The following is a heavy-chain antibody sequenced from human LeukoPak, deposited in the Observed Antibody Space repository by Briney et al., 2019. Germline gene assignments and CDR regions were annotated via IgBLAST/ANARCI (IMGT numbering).Heavy chain of an antibody. CDR1: GGSISSSSYY. V-gene: IGHV4-39*07. J-gene: IGHJ5*02. Sequence: SETLSLTCTVSGGSISSSSYYWGWIRQPPGKWLEWIGSIYYSGSTYYNPSLKSRVTISVDTSKNQFSLKLSSVTAADTAVYYCARLNRSRRYYGSGSYNNWFDPWGQGTLVTVSS. CDR3: ARLNRSRRYYGSGSYNNWFDP. CDR2: IYYSGST. D-gene: IGHD3-10*01.